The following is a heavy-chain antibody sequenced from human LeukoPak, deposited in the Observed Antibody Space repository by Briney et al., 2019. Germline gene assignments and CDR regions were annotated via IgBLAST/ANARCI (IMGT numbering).Heavy chain of an antibody. D-gene: IGHD1-26*01. J-gene: IGHJ4*02. CDR1: GFTFSSYN. V-gene: IGHV3-21*06. CDR3: ARDPTYYLRYGYFDS. CDR2: ISSRSSYI. Sequence: GGSLRLSCAASGFTFSSYNMNWVRQAPGKGLEWVSSISSRSSYINYADSVKGRFTISRDNANNVLYLQMNSLRAEDTAVYYCARDPTYYLRYGYFDSWGQGTLVTVSS.